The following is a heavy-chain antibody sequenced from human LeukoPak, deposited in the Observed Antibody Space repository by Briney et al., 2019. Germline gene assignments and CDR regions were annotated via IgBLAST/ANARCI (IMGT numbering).Heavy chain of an antibody. D-gene: IGHD5-18*01. J-gene: IGHJ4*02. CDR1: GGSISSYY. CDR3: ARSLTITAMVFFDY. V-gene: IGHV4-59*01. Sequence: SETLSLTCTVSGGSISSYYWSWIRQPPGKGLEWIGYIYYSGSTNYNPSLKSRVTISVDTSKNQFSLKLSSVTAADTAVYYCARSLTITAMVFFDYWGQGTLVTVSS. CDR2: IYYSGST.